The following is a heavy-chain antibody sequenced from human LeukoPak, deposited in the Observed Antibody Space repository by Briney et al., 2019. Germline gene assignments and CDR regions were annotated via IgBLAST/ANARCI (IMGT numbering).Heavy chain of an antibody. V-gene: IGHV2-70*04. CDR3: ARIGSSWYALDY. CDR2: IDWDDDK. Sequence: ESGPALVKPTQTLTLTCTFPGFLLSTSGMRVSWIRQPPGKTLEWLARIDWDDDKFYSTSLKTRLTISKDTSKNQVVLTMTNMDPVDTATYYCARIGSSWYALDYWGQGTLVTVSS. D-gene: IGHD6-13*01. J-gene: IGHJ4*02. CDR1: GFLLSTSGMR.